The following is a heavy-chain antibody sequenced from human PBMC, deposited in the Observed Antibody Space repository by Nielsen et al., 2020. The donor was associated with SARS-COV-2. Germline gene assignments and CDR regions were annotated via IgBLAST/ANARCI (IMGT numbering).Heavy chain of an antibody. CDR2: ISHSNGNV. V-gene: IGHV1-18*01. CDR3: ARDSSSWTYNWFDP. J-gene: IGHJ5*02. Sequence: ASVKVSCKASGYTFTSYGISWVRQAPGQGLEWIGRISHSNGNVKYAQNLQGRVTMTTDASTSTVHMELRKLRSDDTAVYYCARDSSSWTYNWFDPWGQGTLVTVSS. CDR1: GYTFTSYG. D-gene: IGHD6-13*01.